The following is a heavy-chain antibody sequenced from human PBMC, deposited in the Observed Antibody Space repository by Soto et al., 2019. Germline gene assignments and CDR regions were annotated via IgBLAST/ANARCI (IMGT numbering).Heavy chain of an antibody. CDR1: GGSISSGGYS. D-gene: IGHD1-26*01. CDR3: ARILWRGSSFAFDY. V-gene: IGHV4-30-2*01. CDR2: IYHSGST. J-gene: IGHJ4*02. Sequence: PSETLSLTCAVSGGSISSGGYSWSWIRQPPGKGLEWIGYIYHSGSTYYNPSLKSRVAISVDRSKNQFSLKLSSVTAADTAVYYCARILWRGSSFAFDYWGQGTLVTVSS.